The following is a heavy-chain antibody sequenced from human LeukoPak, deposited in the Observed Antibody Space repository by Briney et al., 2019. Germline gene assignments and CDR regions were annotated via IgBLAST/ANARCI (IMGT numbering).Heavy chain of an antibody. CDR1: GFTFKTHA. Sequence: PGGSLRLSCAASGFTFKTHAMSWVRQAPGKGLEWVSRIDDSGVIRSYADSVKGRFTISRDNSKMTLTLQMNSLRAEDTAVYYCARDRDSSIVGTMDYWGQGTLVTVSS. J-gene: IGHJ4*02. V-gene: IGHV3-23*01. CDR3: ARDRDSSIVGTMDY. D-gene: IGHD6-13*01. CDR2: IDDSGVIR.